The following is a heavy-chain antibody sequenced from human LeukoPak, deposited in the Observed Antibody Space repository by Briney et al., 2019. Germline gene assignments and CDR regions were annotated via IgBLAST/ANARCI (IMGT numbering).Heavy chain of an antibody. Sequence: SGPTLVNPTQTLTLTCAFSGFSLSTSGMCVSWIRQPPGKALEWLARIDWDDDKYYSTSLKTRPTISKDTSKNQVVLTMTNMDPVDTATYYCAHITRYGSGSYYIAVYNWFDPWGQGTLVTVSS. J-gene: IGHJ5*02. CDR2: IDWDDDK. V-gene: IGHV2-70*12. D-gene: IGHD3-10*01. CDR1: GFSLSTSGMC. CDR3: AHITRYGSGSYYIAVYNWFDP.